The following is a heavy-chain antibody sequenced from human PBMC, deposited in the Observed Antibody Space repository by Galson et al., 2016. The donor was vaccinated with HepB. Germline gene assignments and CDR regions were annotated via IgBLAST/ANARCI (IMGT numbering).Heavy chain of an antibody. CDR2: IHGYSAGT. J-gene: IGHJ4*02. CDR1: GYTFTDYY. V-gene: IGHV1-2*02. D-gene: IGHD3-9*01. Sequence: SVKASCKASGYTFTDYYIQWVRQAPGQGLEWMGWIHGYSAGTNFAETFQGRVTLTRDTSISTAYMELSSLTSDDAAVYYCAWGRAGYHPDHWGRGTLVSVSS. CDR3: AWGRAGYHPDH.